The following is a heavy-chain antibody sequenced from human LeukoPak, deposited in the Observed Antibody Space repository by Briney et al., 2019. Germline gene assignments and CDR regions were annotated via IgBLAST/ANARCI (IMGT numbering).Heavy chain of an antibody. V-gene: IGHV4-34*01. CDR2: INHSGST. J-gene: IGHJ6*02. Sequence: SETLSLTCAVYGGSFSGYYWSWIRQPPGKGLEWIGEINHSGSTNYNPSLKSRVTISVDTSKNQISLKLSSVTAADTAVYYCARGVVRGPYYYYYYGMDVWGQGTTVTVSS. CDR3: ARGVVRGPYYYYYYGMDV. D-gene: IGHD3-10*01. CDR1: GGSFSGYY.